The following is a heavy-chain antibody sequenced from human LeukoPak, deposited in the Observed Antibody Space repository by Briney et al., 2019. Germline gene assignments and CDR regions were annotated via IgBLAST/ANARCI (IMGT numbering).Heavy chain of an antibody. D-gene: IGHD6-13*01. J-gene: IGHJ3*02. V-gene: IGHV4-59*01. CDR3: ARWPRAIAAAADRAFDI. Sequence: SETLSLTCTVSGGSISSYYWSWIRQPPGKGLEWIGYIYYSGSTNYNPSLKSRVTISVDTSKNQLSLKLSSVTAADTAVYYCARWPRAIAAAADRAFDIWGQGTMVTVSS. CDR1: GGSISSYY. CDR2: IYYSGST.